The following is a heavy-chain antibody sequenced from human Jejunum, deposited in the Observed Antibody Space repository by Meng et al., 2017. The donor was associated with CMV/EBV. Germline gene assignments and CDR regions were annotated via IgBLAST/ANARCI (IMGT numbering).Heavy chain of an antibody. V-gene: IGHV4-30-4*01. CDR3: AREGTNSYYFDY. CDR1: GDSISSGDSY. D-gene: IGHD1-14*01. Sequence: CGVSGDSISSGDSYWSWIRQPPGKGLEWIGYIYESGSTSYNPSLESQVTISVDTSKNQFSLKVMSVTAADTAVYYCAREGTNSYYFDYWGQGTLVTVSS. CDR2: IYESGST. J-gene: IGHJ4*02.